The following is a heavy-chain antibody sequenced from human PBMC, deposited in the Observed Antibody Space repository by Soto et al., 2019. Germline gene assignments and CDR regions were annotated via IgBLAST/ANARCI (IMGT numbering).Heavy chain of an antibody. CDR3: AREMCSGSYYTCPLYGMDV. D-gene: IGHD3-10*02. J-gene: IGHJ6*02. CDR1: GGSISSSSYY. V-gene: IGHV4-39*02. CDR2: IYYSGST. Sequence: SETLSLTCTVSGGSISSSSYYWGWIRQPPGKGLEWIGCIYYSGSTYYNPSLKSRVTISVDTSKNQFSLKLSSVTAADTAVYYCAREMCSGSYYTCPLYGMDVWGQGTTVTVSS.